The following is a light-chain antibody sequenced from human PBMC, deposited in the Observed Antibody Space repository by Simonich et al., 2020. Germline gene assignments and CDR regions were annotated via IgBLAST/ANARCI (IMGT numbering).Light chain of an antibody. CDR3: SSYTSSSTWV. V-gene: IGLV2-14*03. J-gene: IGLJ3*02. CDR1: SSDVGGYNY. Sequence: QSALTQPASVSGSPGQSITISCTGTSSDVGGYNYVSWYQQHPGKAPKPMIYDVSNRPSGVYNRFSGSKSGNTASLTISGLQAEDEADYYCSSYTSSSTWVFGGGTKLTVL. CDR2: DVS.